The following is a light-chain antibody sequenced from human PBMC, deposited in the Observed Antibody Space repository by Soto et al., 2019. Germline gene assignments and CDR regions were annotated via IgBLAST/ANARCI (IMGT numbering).Light chain of an antibody. CDR3: TSYTSSNTLV. CDR1: SSDVGAYNY. J-gene: IGLJ2*01. V-gene: IGLV2-14*01. CDR2: KVS. Sequence: QSALTQPASVSGSPGQSITISCTGTSSDVGAYNYVSWYQQHPGTAPLLMIFKVSEPPSGVSNRFAGSKSGNTASLTISGLQADDEAYYYSTSYTSSNTLVFGGGIKLTVL.